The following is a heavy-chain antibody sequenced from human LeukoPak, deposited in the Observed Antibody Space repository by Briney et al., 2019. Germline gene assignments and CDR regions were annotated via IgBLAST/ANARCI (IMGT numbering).Heavy chain of an antibody. CDR1: GGSISSYY. V-gene: IGHV4-59*08. CDR3: ASSDIVVVPAAIPNYYYYGMDV. CDR2: IYYSGST. Sequence: SETLSLTCTVSGGSISSYYRSWIRQPPGKGLEWIGYIYYSGSTNYNPSLKSRVTISVDTSKNQFSLKLSSVTAADTAVYYCASSDIVVVPAAIPNYYYYGMDVWGQGTTVTVSS. J-gene: IGHJ6*02. D-gene: IGHD2-2*01.